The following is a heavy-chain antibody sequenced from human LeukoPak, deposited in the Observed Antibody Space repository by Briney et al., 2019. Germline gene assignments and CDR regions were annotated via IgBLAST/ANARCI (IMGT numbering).Heavy chain of an antibody. D-gene: IGHD6-19*01. V-gene: IGHV4-4*07. CDR2: IYTSGST. J-gene: IGHJ4*02. CDR3: ARGLSSGADRGLDY. Sequence: PSETLSLTCTVSSGSISGHYWSWMRQSPGRGLEWIGRIYTSGSTNYNPSLKSRVTMSVDTSKNQFSLKPSSVTAADTAAYYCARGLSSGADRGLDYWGQGTLVTVSS. CDR1: SGSISGHY.